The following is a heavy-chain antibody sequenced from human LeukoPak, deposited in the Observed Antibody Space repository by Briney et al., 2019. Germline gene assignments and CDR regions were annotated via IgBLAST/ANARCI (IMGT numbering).Heavy chain of an antibody. Sequence: GGSLRLSCAASGFTFSSYAMGWVRQAPGKGLEWVSAISGSGGSTYYADSVKGRFTISRDNSKNTLYLQMNSLRVEDTAMYYCAKVEDGYSLNYWGQGTLVTVSS. J-gene: IGHJ4*02. CDR2: ISGSGGST. D-gene: IGHD5-24*01. CDR3: AKVEDGYSLNY. V-gene: IGHV3-23*01. CDR1: GFTFSSYA.